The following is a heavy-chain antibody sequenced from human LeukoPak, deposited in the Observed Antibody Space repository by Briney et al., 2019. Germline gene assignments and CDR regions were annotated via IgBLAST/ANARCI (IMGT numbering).Heavy chain of an antibody. CDR2: IYTSGST. Sequence: SQTLSLTCTVSGGSISSGSYYWSWIRQPAGKGLEWIGRIYTSGSTNYNPPLKSRVTISVDTSKNQFSLKLSSVTAADTAVYYCARASHTGVGDDAFDIWGQGTMVTVSS. D-gene: IGHD3-16*01. J-gene: IGHJ3*02. V-gene: IGHV4-61*02. CDR3: ARASHTGVGDDAFDI. CDR1: GGSISSGSYY.